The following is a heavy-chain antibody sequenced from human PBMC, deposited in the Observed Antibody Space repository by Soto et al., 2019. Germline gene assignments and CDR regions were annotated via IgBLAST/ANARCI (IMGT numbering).Heavy chain of an antibody. D-gene: IGHD6-19*01. CDR1: GDSISSGGYY. V-gene: IGHV4-31*03. J-gene: IGHJ4*02. CDR3: AREIAVAGTLWYFDY. Sequence: QVQLQESGPGLVKPSQTLSLTCTVSGDSISSGGYYWSWIRQHPGKGLEWIGYIYYSGRTYYNPSLKSRVTIAVYTSKNQFSRKLSSVTAADTAVYYCAREIAVAGTLWYFDYWGQGNLVTFSS. CDR2: IYYSGRT.